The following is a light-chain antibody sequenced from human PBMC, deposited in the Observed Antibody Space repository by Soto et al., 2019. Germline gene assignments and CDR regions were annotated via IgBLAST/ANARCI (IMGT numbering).Light chain of an antibody. V-gene: IGKV1-5*01. CDR3: QHYNSYSEA. CDR1: QSISHW. J-gene: IGKJ1*01. CDR2: DAS. Sequence: QSPSTLSASLGDSVTITCRASQSISHWLAWYQQKPGKAPKFLIYDASSLESGVPSRFSGSGSGTEFTLTISSLQPDDFATYYCQHYNSYSEAFGQGTKWIS.